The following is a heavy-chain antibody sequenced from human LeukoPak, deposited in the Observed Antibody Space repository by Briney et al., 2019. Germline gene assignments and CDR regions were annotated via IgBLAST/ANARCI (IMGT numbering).Heavy chain of an antibody. CDR1: GFTFSSYW. J-gene: IGHJ4*02. D-gene: IGHD2-15*01. CDR3: ARDGDCSGGRCYSRFDY. CDR2: ISSRSSYI. V-gene: IGHV3-21*01. Sequence: KPGGSLRLSCAASGFTFSSYWMHWVRQAPGKGLEWVSSISSRSSYIYYADLVKGRFTISRDNAKNSLYLQMNSLRAEDTAVYYCARDGDCSGGRCYSRFDYWGQGTLVTVSS.